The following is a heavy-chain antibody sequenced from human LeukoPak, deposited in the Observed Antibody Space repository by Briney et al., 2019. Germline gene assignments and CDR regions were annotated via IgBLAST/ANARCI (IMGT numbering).Heavy chain of an antibody. Sequence: GGSLRLSCAGSGFTFASCAVHWVRQAPGKRLEWVASISSDGTTEHYRDSVKGRFTLSRDNSKNTVSLQMNSLGTEDTAVYYCARGRNSGSFIIDYWGQGTLVTVSS. D-gene: IGHD3-10*01. CDR1: GFTFASCA. CDR3: ARGRNSGSFIIDY. J-gene: IGHJ4*02. CDR2: ISSDGTTE. V-gene: IGHV3-30-3*01.